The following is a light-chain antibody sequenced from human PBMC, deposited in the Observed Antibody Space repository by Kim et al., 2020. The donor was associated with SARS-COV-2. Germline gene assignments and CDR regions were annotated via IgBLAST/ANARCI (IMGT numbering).Light chain of an antibody. V-gene: IGKV3-11*01. CDR1: QSVDTS. CDR2: DAS. J-gene: IGKJ1*01. CDR3: QHRYNWPRA. Sequence: LSPGDRATLSCRTSQSVDTSLAWYQQKPGQAPRLLMYDASRRATGIAARFSGSGSGTDFTLTISSLEPEDFAVYYCQHRYNWPRAFGQGTKVDIK.